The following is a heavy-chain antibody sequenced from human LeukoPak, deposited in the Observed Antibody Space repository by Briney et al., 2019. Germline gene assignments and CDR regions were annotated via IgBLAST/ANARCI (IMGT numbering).Heavy chain of an antibody. CDR2: IRDSGST. V-gene: IGHV4-39*01. D-gene: IGHD3-3*01. J-gene: IGHJ4*02. CDR3: ASYDFWSGPLDC. Sequence: PSETLSLTCTVSGGSISSSSYYWGWIRQPPGKGLEWIGSIRDSGSTSYSPSLKSRVTTSVDTSKNQFFLKVRSVTAADTAVYYCASYDFWSGPLDCWGQGTLVTVSS. CDR1: GGSISSSSYY.